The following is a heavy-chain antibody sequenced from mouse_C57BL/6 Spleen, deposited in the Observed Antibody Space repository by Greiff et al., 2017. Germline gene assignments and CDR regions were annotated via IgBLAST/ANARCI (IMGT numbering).Heavy chain of an antibody. CDR1: GYTFTSYW. CDR2: IYPGSGST. CDR3: ARDYGSSLSYWYFDV. J-gene: IGHJ1*03. Sequence: VQLQQPGAELVKPGASVKMSCKASGYTFTSYWITWVKQRPGQGLEWIGDIYPGSGSTNYNEKFKSKATLTVDKPSSTAYMQLSSLTSEDSAVYDCARDYGSSLSYWYFDVWGTGTTVTVSS. V-gene: IGHV1-55*01. D-gene: IGHD1-1*01.